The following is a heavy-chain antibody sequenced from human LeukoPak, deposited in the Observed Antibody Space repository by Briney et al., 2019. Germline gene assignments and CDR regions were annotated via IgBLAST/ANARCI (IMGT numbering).Heavy chain of an antibody. V-gene: IGHV3-20*04. J-gene: IGHJ4*02. CDR2: INWNGGST. CDR1: GFTFDDYG. CDR3: AKAHRGGIAAAGTPYYFDY. D-gene: IGHD6-13*01. Sequence: GGSLRLSCAASGFTFDDYGMSWVRQAPGKGLEWVSGINWNGGSTGYADSVKGRFTISRDNSKNTLYLQMNSLRAEDTAVYYCAKAHRGGIAAAGTPYYFDYWGQGTLVTVSS.